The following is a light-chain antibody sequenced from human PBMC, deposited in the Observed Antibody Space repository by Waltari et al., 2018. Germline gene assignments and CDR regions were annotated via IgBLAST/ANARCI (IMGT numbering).Light chain of an antibody. J-gene: IGKJ1*01. V-gene: IGKV3-11*01. CDR3: QQRSNWPPT. CDR1: QSVSNM. Sequence: EIVLTQSPGTLSLSPGERATLSCRASQSVSNMLAWYQQKPGQAPRLLIYDTSDRATGIPARFSGSWSGTDFTLTISSLEPEDFAVYYCQQRSNWPPTFGQGTKVEI. CDR2: DTS.